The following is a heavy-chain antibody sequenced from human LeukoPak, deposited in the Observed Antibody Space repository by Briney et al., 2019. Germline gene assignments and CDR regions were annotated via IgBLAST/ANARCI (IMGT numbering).Heavy chain of an antibody. V-gene: IGHV4-31*03. J-gene: IGHJ4*02. Sequence: SQTLSLTCTVSGGSISSGTYYWSWIRQHPGKGLEWIGYIYYSGSTYYNPPLKSRLTISVDTSKNQFSLKLSSVTAADTAMYYCARMDRDYYGSGRDYLDCWGQGALVTVSS. D-gene: IGHD3-10*01. CDR3: ARMDRDYYGSGRDYLDC. CDR1: GGSISSGTYY. CDR2: IYYSGST.